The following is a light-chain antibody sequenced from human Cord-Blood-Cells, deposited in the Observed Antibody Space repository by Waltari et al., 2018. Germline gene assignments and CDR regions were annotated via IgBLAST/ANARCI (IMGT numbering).Light chain of an antibody. CDR2: DAS. CDR3: QQYNSYWT. Sequence: DIQMTQSPSPLPASVGDRVTITCRASQCISSWLAWYQQKPGKAPKLLIYDASRLESGVPSRFSGSGSGTEFTLTISSLQPDDLATYYCQQYNSYWTFGQGTKVEIK. V-gene: IGKV1-5*01. J-gene: IGKJ1*01. CDR1: QCISSW.